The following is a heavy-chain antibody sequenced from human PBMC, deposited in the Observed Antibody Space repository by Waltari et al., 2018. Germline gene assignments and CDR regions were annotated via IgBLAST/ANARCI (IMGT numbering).Heavy chain of an antibody. CDR3: ARAVYSSARLDY. CDR2: IYHSGST. J-gene: IGHJ4*02. V-gene: IGHV4-38-2*01. Sequence: QVQLQESGPGLVKPSETLSLPCAVSGYSISSGYYWGWIRQPPGKGLEWIGSIYHSGSTYYNPSLKSRVTISVDTSKNQFSLKLSSVTAADTAVYYCARAVYSSARLDYWGQGTLVTVSS. D-gene: IGHD6-19*01. CDR1: GYSISSGYY.